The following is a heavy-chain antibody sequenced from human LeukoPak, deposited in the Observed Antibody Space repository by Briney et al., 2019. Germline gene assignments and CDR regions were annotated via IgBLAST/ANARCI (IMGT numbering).Heavy chain of an antibody. Sequence: PGGSLRLSCAASGFTFSSYAMSWVRQAPGKGLEWVSGISGSGGSTHYADSVKGRFTISRDNSNNTVYLQMNSLRAEDTAVYYCAKGENKKWLQSQFDYWGQGTLVTVSS. V-gene: IGHV3-23*01. CDR3: AKGENKKWLQSQFDY. D-gene: IGHD5-24*01. CDR2: ISGSGGST. J-gene: IGHJ4*02. CDR1: GFTFSSYA.